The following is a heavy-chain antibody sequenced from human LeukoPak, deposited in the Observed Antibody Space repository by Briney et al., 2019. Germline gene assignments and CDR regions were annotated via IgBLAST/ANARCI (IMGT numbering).Heavy chain of an antibody. D-gene: IGHD1-1*01. J-gene: IGHJ4*02. V-gene: IGHV5-51*01. Sequence: GESLKISCKGSGYSFTNYWIAWVRQMPGKGLEWMGIIYPGDSDTTYSPSFQGQVTISADRSISTAYLQWSSLKASANAMYYCARRRNVYYFDYWGQGTLVTVSS. CDR2: IYPGDSDT. CDR3: ARRRNVYYFDY. CDR1: GYSFTNYW.